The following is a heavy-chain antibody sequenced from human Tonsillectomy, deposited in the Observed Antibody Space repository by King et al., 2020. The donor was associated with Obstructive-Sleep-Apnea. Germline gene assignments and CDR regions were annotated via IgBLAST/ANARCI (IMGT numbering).Heavy chain of an antibody. V-gene: IGHV4-34*01. CDR3: ASGGSGYDSGGAPTNNWFDP. CDR1: GGSFSGYY. Sequence: VQLQQWGAGLLKPSETLSLTCAVYGGSFSGYYWSWIRQPPGKGLEWIGEINHSGSTNYNPSLRSRVTISVDTSKNQFSLKLSSVTAPDTAVYYCASGGSGYDSGGAPTNNWFDPWGQGTLVTVSS. J-gene: IGHJ5*02. D-gene: IGHD5-12*01. CDR2: INHSGST.